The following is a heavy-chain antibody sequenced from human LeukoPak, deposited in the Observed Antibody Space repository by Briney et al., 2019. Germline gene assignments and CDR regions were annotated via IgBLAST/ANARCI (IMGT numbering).Heavy chain of an antibody. V-gene: IGHV1-18*01. J-gene: IGHJ4*02. CDR2: IGPDKGDT. CDR1: GYTFTTYG. Sequence: ASVKVSCKSSGYTFTTYGVGWVRQAPGQGLEWMGWIGPDKGDTKYAQKFNGRVTMTRDTSTNTAYVELRNLRSDDTAVYYCARDWGSERIIADYWGQGTLVTVSS. CDR3: ARDWGSERIIADY. D-gene: IGHD2/OR15-2a*01.